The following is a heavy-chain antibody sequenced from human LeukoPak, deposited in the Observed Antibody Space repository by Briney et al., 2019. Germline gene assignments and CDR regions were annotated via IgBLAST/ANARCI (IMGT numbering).Heavy chain of an antibody. CDR3: AKDSIAVGGWFDP. CDR1: GFTFSSYG. V-gene: IGHV3-30*18. Sequence: PGGSLRLSCAASGFTFSSYGTHWVRQAPGKGLEWVAVISYDGSNKYYADSVKGRFTISRDNSKNTLYLQMNSLRAEDTAVYYCAKDSIAVGGWFDPWGQGTLVTVSS. D-gene: IGHD6-19*01. J-gene: IGHJ5*02. CDR2: ISYDGSNK.